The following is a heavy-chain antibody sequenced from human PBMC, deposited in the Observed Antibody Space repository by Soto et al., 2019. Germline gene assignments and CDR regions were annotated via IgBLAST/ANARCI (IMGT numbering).Heavy chain of an antibody. CDR2: ISSSGSYI. CDR3: ARDPTYDYESSAYGDY. V-gene: IGHV3-21*01. CDR1: GFTFSSYG. Sequence: GGSLRLSCAASGFTFSSYGMTWVRQAPGKGLEWVSSISSSGSYIYYADSVKGRFTISRDYAKNSLYLQMNSLRAEDTAVYYCARDPTYDYESSAYGDYWGQGTLVTVSS. D-gene: IGHD3-22*01. J-gene: IGHJ4*02.